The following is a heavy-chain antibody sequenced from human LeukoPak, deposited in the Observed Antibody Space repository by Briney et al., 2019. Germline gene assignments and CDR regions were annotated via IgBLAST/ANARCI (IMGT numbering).Heavy chain of an antibody. J-gene: IGHJ4*02. Sequence: SVKVSCXASGGTFSNYAISWVRQALGQGLEWMGRIIPIFGTANYAQKFQGRVTITTDESTSTAYMELSSLRSEDTAVYYCARSPYFGVVTPDYWGQGTLVTVSS. CDR3: ARSPYFGVVTPDY. CDR2: IIPIFGTA. D-gene: IGHD3-3*01. CDR1: GGTFSNYA. V-gene: IGHV1-69*05.